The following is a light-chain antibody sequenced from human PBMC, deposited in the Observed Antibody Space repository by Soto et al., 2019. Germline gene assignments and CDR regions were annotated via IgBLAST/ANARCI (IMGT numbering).Light chain of an antibody. V-gene: IGLV1-40*01. CDR1: SSNIGAGYD. J-gene: IGLJ1*01. Sequence: QSVLTQPPSVSGAPGQRVTISCTGSSSNIGAGYDVHWYQQLPGTAPKVLIYGNSNRPSGVPDRFSGSKSGTSASLAITGLQAEDEADYYRQSYDSSMSGYVFGTGTKVTVL. CDR3: QSYDSSMSGYV. CDR2: GNS.